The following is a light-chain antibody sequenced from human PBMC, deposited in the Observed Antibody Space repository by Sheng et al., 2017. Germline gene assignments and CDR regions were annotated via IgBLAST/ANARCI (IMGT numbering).Light chain of an antibody. CDR1: QSITTY. Sequence: DIQMTQSPSSLSASVGDRVTITCRASQSITTYLNWYHQKPGKAPKLLIYAASSLQSGVPSRFSGSGSGTDFTLTISSLQPEDFATYYCQQANSFPTFGGGTKVEIK. V-gene: IGKV1-39*01. J-gene: IGKJ4*01. CDR2: AAS. CDR3: QQANSFPT.